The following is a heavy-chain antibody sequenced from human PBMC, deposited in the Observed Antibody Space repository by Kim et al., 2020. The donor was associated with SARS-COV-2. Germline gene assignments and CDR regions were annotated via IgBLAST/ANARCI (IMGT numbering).Heavy chain of an antibody. J-gene: IGHJ6*02. CDR2: ISSNGGST. CDR1: GFTFSSYA. V-gene: IGHV3-64D*06. D-gene: IGHD3-3*01. Sequence: GGSLRLSCSASGFTFSSYAMHWVRQAPGKGLEYVSAISSNGGSTYYADSVEGRFTISRDNSKNTLYLQMSSLRAEDTAVYYCAGGETYYDFWGGYYTGYYYYGMDVWGQGTTVTVSS. CDR3: AGGETYYDFWGGYYTGYYYYGMDV.